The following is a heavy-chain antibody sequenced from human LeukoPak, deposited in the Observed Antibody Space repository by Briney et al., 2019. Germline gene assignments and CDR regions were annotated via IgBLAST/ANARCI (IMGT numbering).Heavy chain of an antibody. CDR2: IYHSGST. CDR1: GYSISSGYY. D-gene: IGHD3-22*01. J-gene: IGHJ3*02. V-gene: IGHV4-38-2*02. Sequence: SETLSLTCAVSGYSISSGYYWGWIRQPPGNGLEWIGSIYHSGSTYYNPSLKSRVTISVDTSKNQFSLKLSSVTAAATAVYYCARDAWKTYYYDSSGYYFDAFDIWGQGTMVTVSS. CDR3: ARDAWKTYYYDSSGYYFDAFDI.